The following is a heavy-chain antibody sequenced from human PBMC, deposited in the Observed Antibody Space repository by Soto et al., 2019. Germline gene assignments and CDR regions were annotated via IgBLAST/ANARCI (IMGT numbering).Heavy chain of an antibody. CDR3: ARRDQIAYYYGMDV. CDR2: INSDGSIT. J-gene: IGHJ6*02. Sequence: EVQLVESGGGLVQPGGSLRLSCAASAFTFSSYWMNWFRQAPGKGPVWVSRINSDGSITGYADSVKGRFTISRDNAKNTLYLQMNSLSAEDTAVYYCARRDQIAYYYGMDVWGQGTTVTVSS. V-gene: IGHV3-74*01. D-gene: IGHD2-21*01. CDR1: AFTFSSYW.